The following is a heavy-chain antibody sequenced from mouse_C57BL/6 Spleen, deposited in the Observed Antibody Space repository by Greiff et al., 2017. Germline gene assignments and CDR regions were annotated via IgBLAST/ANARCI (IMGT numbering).Heavy chain of an antibody. J-gene: IGHJ3*01. CDR1: DYEFPSHD. CDR3: SRHEGGSSSFAY. V-gene: IGHV5-2*01. Sequence: EVQRVESGGGLVQPGESLKLSCESTDYEFPSHDMSWVRKTPEKRLELVAAINSDGGSTYSPDTMERRFTISRDKTKKTLYLQLSSMRSEDTAVDYWSRHEGGSSSFAYWGQGTLVTVSA. D-gene: IGHD1-1*01. CDR2: INSDGGST.